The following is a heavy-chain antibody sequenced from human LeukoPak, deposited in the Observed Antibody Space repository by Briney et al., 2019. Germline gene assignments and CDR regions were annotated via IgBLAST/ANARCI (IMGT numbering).Heavy chain of an antibody. J-gene: IGHJ4*02. CDR3: ARAWFGELLYDY. Sequence: ASVRVSCKASGYTFIGYYLHWVRRAPGHGLEWMGWINPRSGGANYAEKFQGRVIITRDTSATTGYMELTRLTSDDTAVYYCARAWFGELLYDYWGQGTLVTVSS. CDR2: INPRSGGA. D-gene: IGHD3-10*01. CDR1: GYTFIGYY. V-gene: IGHV1-2*02.